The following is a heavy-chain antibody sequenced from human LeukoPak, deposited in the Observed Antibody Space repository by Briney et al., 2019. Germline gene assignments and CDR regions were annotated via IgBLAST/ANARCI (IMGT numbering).Heavy chain of an antibody. V-gene: IGHV3-30-3*01. CDR2: ISYDGSNK. CDR3: ARGTGYYGSGDAEKYYFDY. Sequence: GRSLRLSCAASGFTFSSHAMHWVRQAPGKGLEWVALISYDGSNKHYADSVKGRFTISRDNSRNTLYLQMNSLRAEDTAVYYCARGTGYYGSGDAEKYYFDYWGQGTLVTVSS. J-gene: IGHJ4*02. CDR1: GFTFSSHA. D-gene: IGHD3-10*01.